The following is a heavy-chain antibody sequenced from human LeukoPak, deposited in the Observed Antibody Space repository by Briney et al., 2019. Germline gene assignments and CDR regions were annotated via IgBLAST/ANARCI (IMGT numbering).Heavy chain of an antibody. CDR2: IWSDGTNQ. V-gene: IGHV3-33*06. D-gene: IGHD4-11*01. J-gene: IGHJ4*02. Sequence: PGGSLRLSCAASGFTFNHYGMHWVRQAPGKGLESVAVIWSDGTNQFYADSVKGRFTISRDDSQKTVFLQMSSLRAEDTAIYYCAKDAQRGFDYSNSLQFWGQGTLVTVSS. CDR3: AKDAQRGFDYSNSLQF. CDR1: GFTFNHYG.